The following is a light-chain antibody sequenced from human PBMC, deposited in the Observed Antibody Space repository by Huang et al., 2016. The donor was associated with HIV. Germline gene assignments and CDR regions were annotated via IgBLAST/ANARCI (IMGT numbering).Light chain of an antibody. J-gene: IGKJ1*01. CDR2: GAS. V-gene: IGKV3-15*01. Sequence: EILMTQSPATLSVSPVERVTLSCRASQSVSGNLAWYQQRLGQAPRLLIYGASTRATGIPARVNGSVSGTEFTLSISSLQSEDFAIYYCQQYNDWPPWTFGQGTKVEIK. CDR1: QSVSGN. CDR3: QQYNDWPPWT.